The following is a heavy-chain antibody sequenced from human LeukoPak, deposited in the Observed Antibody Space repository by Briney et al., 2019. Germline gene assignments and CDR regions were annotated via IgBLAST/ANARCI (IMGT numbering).Heavy chain of an antibody. CDR3: ARDYYGSGSYYNTETQSFDY. Sequence: ASVKVSCKASGYTFTSYGISWVRQAPGQGLEWMGWISAYNGNTNYAQKLQGRVTMTTDTSTSTAYMELRSLRSDDTAVYYCARDYYGSGSYYNTETQSFDYWGQGTLVTVSS. D-gene: IGHD3-10*01. J-gene: IGHJ4*02. CDR2: ISAYNGNT. V-gene: IGHV1-18*01. CDR1: GYTFTSYG.